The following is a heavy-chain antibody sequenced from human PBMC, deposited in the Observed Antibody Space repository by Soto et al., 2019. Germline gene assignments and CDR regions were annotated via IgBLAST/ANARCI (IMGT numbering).Heavy chain of an antibody. CDR3: ARGGDYDFWSGNTWYI. J-gene: IGHJ3*02. CDR1: GYTFTSYY. Sequence: ASVKVSCKASGYTFTSYYMHWVRQAPGQGLEWMGIINPSGGSTSYAQKFQGRVTMTRDTSTSTVYMELSSLRSEDTAVYYCARGGDYDFWSGNTWYIWGQGTMVTVSS. D-gene: IGHD3-3*01. CDR2: INPSGGST. V-gene: IGHV1-46*03.